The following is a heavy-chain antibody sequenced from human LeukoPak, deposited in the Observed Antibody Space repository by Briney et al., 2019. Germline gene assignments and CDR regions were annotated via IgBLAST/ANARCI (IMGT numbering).Heavy chain of an antibody. CDR2: INPSGGST. D-gene: IGHD3-22*01. V-gene: IGHV1-46*01. CDR1: GYTFTSYY. Sequence: ASVKVSCKASGYTFTSYYMHWVRQAPGQGLEWMGIINPSGGSTSYAQKFQGRVTMTRDTSTSTVYMELSSLRSEDTAVYYCARDPMYYYDSSGYLSFDYWGQGTLVTVSS. CDR3: ARDPMYYYDSSGYLSFDY. J-gene: IGHJ4*02.